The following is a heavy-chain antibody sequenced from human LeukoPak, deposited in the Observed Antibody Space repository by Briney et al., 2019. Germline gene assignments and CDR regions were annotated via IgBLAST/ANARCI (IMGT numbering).Heavy chain of an antibody. J-gene: IGHJ4*02. V-gene: IGHV3-30*18. D-gene: IGHD5-12*01. CDR3: AKGGLATTYYFDY. CDR1: GFTFSSYG. CDR2: TSYDGSNK. Sequence: GGSLRLSCAASGFTFSSYGMHWVRQAPGKGLEWVAVTSYDGSNKYYADSVKGRFTISRDNSKNTLYLQMNSLRAEDTAVYYCAKGGLATTYYFDYWGQGTLVTVSS.